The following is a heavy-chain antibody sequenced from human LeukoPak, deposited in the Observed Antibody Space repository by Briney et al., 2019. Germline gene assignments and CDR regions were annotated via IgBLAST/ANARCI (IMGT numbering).Heavy chain of an antibody. CDR1: GGSISSRSYY. J-gene: IGHJ4*02. CDR3: ARRNLGWYFFDY. V-gene: IGHV4-39*01. D-gene: IGHD6-19*01. Sequence: SETLSLTFTVSGGSISSRSYYWGWIRQPPGKGLEWIGSISQSGSTYYTPSLKTRVTMSVDTSKNQFSLTLSSVTAADTAVYYCARRNLGWYFFDYWGQGTLVTVSS. CDR2: ISQSGST.